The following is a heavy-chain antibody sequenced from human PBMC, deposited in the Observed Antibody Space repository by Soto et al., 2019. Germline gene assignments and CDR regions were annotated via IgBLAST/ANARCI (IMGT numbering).Heavy chain of an antibody. CDR1: GFSFSRYG. J-gene: IGHJ4*02. CDR2: ISWDGLAQ. CDR3: AKETIQVGGPNYFDY. V-gene: IGHV3-30*18. Sequence: VQLVESGGGVVQPGRSLRLLCGASGFSFSRYGMHWVRQAPGMGPEWVAVISWDGLAQYYADSVKGRFTISRDNSQSTLYLQMNSLRTEDTAIYYCAKETIQVGGPNYFDYWGQGALVTVSS. D-gene: IGHD1-1*01.